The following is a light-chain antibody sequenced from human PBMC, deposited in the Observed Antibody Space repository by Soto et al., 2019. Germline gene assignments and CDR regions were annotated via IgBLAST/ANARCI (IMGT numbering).Light chain of an antibody. Sequence: QSALTQPASVSGSPGQSITITCTGTSSDVGAYTYVSWYQHHPARAPKLMIYEVSNRPSGVSNRFSGSKSGNTASLTISGLQAEDEADYYCSSYTSSITLVFGGGTKLTVL. CDR3: SSYTSSITLV. V-gene: IGLV2-14*01. CDR1: SSDVGAYTY. CDR2: EVS. J-gene: IGLJ3*02.